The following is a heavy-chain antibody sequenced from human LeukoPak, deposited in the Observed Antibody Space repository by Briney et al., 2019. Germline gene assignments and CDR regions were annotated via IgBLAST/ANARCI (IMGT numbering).Heavy chain of an antibody. Sequence: GGSLRLSCAASGFIFENYYMTWIRQAPGKGLQWISYISKSDNTLYYADSVKGRFSISRDSFKNTLYLQMNSLRGEDTALYYCARIVAVASLYYFDNWGQGTLVTVSS. CDR3: ARIVAVASLYYFDN. J-gene: IGHJ4*02. CDR2: ISKSDNTL. D-gene: IGHD6-19*01. V-gene: IGHV3-11*01. CDR1: GFIFENYY.